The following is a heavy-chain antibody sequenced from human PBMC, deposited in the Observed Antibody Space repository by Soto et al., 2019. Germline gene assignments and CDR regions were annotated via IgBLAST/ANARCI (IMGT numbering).Heavy chain of an antibody. V-gene: IGHV3-72*01. J-gene: IGHJ5*01. D-gene: IGHD1-26*01. Sequence: EVQLVESGGALVQPGGSLRLSCAASGFTFSDHHMDWVRQAPGKGLEWVGRTRNKGNSYTTAYAASVKGRFTISRDESNNSLYLERHHRKTGDSTGYYCDFVGGTRASCGPGTRFRVSS. CDR1: GFTFSDHH. CDR3: DFVGGTRAS. CDR2: TRNKGNSYTT.